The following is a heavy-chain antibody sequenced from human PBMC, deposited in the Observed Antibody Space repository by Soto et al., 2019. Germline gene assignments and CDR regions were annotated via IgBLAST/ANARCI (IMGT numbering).Heavy chain of an antibody. V-gene: IGHV1-2*02. D-gene: IGHD2-21*02. CDR1: RYTFTDYY. CDR3: ARPAYCGGDCYYYFGN. Sequence: QVQLVQSGAEVRNPGASVKVSCKTSRYTFTDYYMHWLRQAPGQGLEWLGWINANSGGSVYAQQFQGSVTMTRDTSISPAYMELSGLTSDDTVVYYCARPAYCGGDCYYYFGNWGQGTLGTVSS. J-gene: IGHJ4*02. CDR2: INANSGGS.